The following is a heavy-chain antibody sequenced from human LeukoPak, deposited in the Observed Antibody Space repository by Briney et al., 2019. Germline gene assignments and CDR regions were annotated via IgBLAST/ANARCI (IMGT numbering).Heavy chain of an antibody. CDR3: ARDGGGYSYGVAY. D-gene: IGHD5-18*01. Sequence: GGSLTLSCAGSGFTLGTNSMRWVRQAPGKGLEWISYISSGGSTIYYADSVKGRFTISRDNAKNSLYLQMNSLRAEDTAVYYCARDGGGYSYGVAYWGQGTLVTVSS. J-gene: IGHJ4*02. CDR2: ISSGGSTI. CDR1: GFTLGTNS. V-gene: IGHV3-48*01.